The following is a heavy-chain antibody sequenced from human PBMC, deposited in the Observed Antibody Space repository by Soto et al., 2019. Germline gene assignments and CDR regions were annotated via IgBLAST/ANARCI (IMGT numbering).Heavy chain of an antibody. CDR1: GFTFSTYA. D-gene: IGHD3-9*01. Sequence: PGGSLRLSCAASGFTFSTYAMIWVRQAPGKGLEWVSVITGSGGSTYYADSVKGRFTISRDTSKNTLFLQMNSLRAEDTAVYYCAKVRGRYFDWLLEGYDYWGQGTLVTVSS. V-gene: IGHV3-23*01. CDR2: ITGSGGST. CDR3: AKVRGRYFDWLLEGYDY. J-gene: IGHJ4*02.